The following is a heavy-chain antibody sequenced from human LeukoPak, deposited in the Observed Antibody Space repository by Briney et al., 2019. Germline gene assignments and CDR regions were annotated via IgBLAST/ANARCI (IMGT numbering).Heavy chain of an antibody. D-gene: IGHD6-6*01. J-gene: IGHJ4*02. CDR2: IYSGGST. CDR1: GFTVSSNY. V-gene: IGHV3-66*02. Sequence: GGSLRLSCAASGFTVSSNYMSWVRQAPGKGLEWVSVIYSGGSTYYADSVKGRFTISRDNSKNTLYLQMNSLRAEDTAVYYCARGQYSSSPFSYWGQGTLATVSS. CDR3: ARGQYSSSPFSY.